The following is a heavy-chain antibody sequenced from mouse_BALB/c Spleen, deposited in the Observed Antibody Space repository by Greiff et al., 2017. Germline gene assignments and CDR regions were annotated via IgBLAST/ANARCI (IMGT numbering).Heavy chain of an antibody. CDR2: IWAGGST. D-gene: IGHD4-1*01. CDR1: GFSLTSYG. V-gene: IGHV2-9*02. Sequence: VMLVESGPGLVAPSQSLSITCTVSGFSLTSYGVHWVRQPPGKGLEWLGVIWAGGSTNYNSALMSRLSISKDNSKSQVFLKMNSLQTDDTAMYYCAREGGTGSYAMDYWGQGTSVTVSS. CDR3: AREGGTGSYAMDY. J-gene: IGHJ4*01.